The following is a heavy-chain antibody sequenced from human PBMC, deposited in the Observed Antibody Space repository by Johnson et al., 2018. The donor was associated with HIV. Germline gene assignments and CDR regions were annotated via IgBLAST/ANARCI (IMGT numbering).Heavy chain of an antibody. Sequence: QEQLVESGGGVVQPGGSLRLSCSASGFTFSSYGMHWVSPAPGKGLAWVAFIRYDGSNKYYTDSVKGRFPISRDNSKNTLYLQMTNLRAEDTSVYYCAKDFGSSSWHAFDVWGQGTMVTVSS. D-gene: IGHD6-13*01. CDR2: IRYDGSNK. CDR1: GFTFSSYG. V-gene: IGHV3-30*02. J-gene: IGHJ3*01. CDR3: AKDFGSSSWHAFDV.